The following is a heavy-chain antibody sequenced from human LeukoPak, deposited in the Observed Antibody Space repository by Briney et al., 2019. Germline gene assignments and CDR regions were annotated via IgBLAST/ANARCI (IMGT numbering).Heavy chain of an antibody. D-gene: IGHD3-10*01. J-gene: IGHJ4*02. CDR1: GFTFSSYG. CDR2: IRYDGSNK. CDR3: ANLWLGEPNIDY. Sequence: GGSLRLSCAASGFTFSSYGMHWVRQAPGKGLEWVAFIRYDGSNKYYADSVKGRFTISRDNSKNTLYLQMNSLRPEATAVYYCANLWLGEPNIDYWGQGTLVTVSS. V-gene: IGHV3-30*02.